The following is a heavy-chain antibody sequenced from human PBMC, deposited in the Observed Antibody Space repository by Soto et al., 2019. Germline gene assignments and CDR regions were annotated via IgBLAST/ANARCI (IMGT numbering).Heavy chain of an antibody. D-gene: IGHD6-19*01. V-gene: IGHV3-48*02. CDR1: GFSFSTFS. CDR3: VRDGYSYLSSGSYIYFDF. CDR2: ISRSSSTI. J-gene: IGHJ4*02. Sequence: HPGGSLRLSCAASGFSFSTFSMDWVRQAPGKGLEWVSYISRSSSTIYYADSVKGRFTISRDNAKSSVYLQMHSLSDEDTAVYYCVRDGYSYLSSGSYIYFDFWGQGTPVTVSS.